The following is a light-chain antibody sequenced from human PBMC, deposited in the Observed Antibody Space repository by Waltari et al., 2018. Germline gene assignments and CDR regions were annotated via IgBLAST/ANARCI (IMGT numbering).Light chain of an antibody. J-gene: IGKJ3*01. Sequence: DIQMTQSPSTLSASVGDRVPITCRASQSISTWLAWYQQKPGKAPNPMIYKASSLESGVPSRFSGSGSGTEFTLTISSLQPDDFATFYCQQYNTYVTFGPGTKVDIK. CDR3: QQYNTYVT. V-gene: IGKV1-5*03. CDR2: KAS. CDR1: QSISTW.